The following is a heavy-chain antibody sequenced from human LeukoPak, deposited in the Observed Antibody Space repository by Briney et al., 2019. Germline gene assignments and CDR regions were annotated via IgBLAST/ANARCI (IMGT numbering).Heavy chain of an antibody. CDR2: IIPIFGTA. Sequence: SVKVSCKASGGTFSSYAISWVRQAPGQGLEWMGGIIPIFGTANYAQKFQGRVTITADESTSTAYMELSSLRSEDTAVYYCARAIPDIVVVPAAIGAFDIWGQGTMVTVSS. CDR1: GGTFSSYA. J-gene: IGHJ3*02. CDR3: ARAIPDIVVVPAAIGAFDI. V-gene: IGHV1-69*01. D-gene: IGHD2-2*01.